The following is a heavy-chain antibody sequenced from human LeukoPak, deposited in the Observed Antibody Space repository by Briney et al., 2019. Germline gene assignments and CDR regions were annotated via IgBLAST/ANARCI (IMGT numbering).Heavy chain of an antibody. J-gene: IGHJ4*02. CDR2: ISYDGSNT. V-gene: IGHV3-30*18. D-gene: IGHD2-15*01. CDR3: AKGILDVQYCSGGSCYYFDY. Sequence: GRSLRLSCAASGFTFSSYGMHWVRQAPGKGLEWVALISYDGSNTYYADSVKGLFSISRDNSKNTLYLQVNSLRAEDTAVYYCAKGILDVQYCSGGSCYYFDYWGQGTLVTVS. CDR1: GFTFSSYG.